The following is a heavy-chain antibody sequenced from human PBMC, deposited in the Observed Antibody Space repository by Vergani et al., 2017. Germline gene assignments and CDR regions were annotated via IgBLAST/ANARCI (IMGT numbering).Heavy chain of an antibody. V-gene: IGHV3-9*01. CDR2: ISWNSGSI. D-gene: IGHD6-13*01. Sequence: EVQLLESGGGLVQPGRSLRLSCAASGFTFDDYAMHWVRQAPGKGLEWVSGISWNSGSIGYADSVKGRFTISRDNAKNSLYLQMNSLRAEDTALYYCAKDNSSSWYNSRIDYWGQGTLVTVSS. CDR3: AKDNSSSWYNSRIDY. CDR1: GFTFDDYA. J-gene: IGHJ4*02.